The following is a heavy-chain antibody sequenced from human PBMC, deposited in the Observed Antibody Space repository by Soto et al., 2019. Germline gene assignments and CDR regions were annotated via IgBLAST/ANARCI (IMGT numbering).Heavy chain of an antibody. CDR1: GGSISSYY. J-gene: IGHJ4*02. V-gene: IGHV4-59*01. Sequence: SETLSLTCTVSGGSISSYYWSWIRQPPGKGLEWIGYIYYSGSTNYNPSLKSRVTISVGTSKNQFSLKLSSVTAADTAVYYCARDNIAAPGPLDYRGQGIPVIVSS. CDR3: ARDNIAAPGPLDY. CDR2: IYYSGST. D-gene: IGHD6-13*01.